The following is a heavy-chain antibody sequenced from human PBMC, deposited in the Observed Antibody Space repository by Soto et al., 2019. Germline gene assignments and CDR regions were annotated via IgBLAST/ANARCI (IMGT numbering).Heavy chain of an antibody. D-gene: IGHD6-6*01. CDR3: ARQSIPAPHYGLDV. CDR2: IYYSGNT. V-gene: IGHV4-39*01. J-gene: IGHJ6*02. CDR1: GGSISSSTYY. Sequence: PSETLSLTCTVSGGSISSSTYYWAWIRQPPGKGLEYIGSIYYSGNTYFNPSLKSRVTISVDTSKNQFSLKLSSVTAADTAVYFCARQSIPAPHYGLDVWGQGTTVTVSS.